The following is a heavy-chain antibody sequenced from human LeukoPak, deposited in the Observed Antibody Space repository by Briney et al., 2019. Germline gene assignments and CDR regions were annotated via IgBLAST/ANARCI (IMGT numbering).Heavy chain of an antibody. CDR3: AKDHYRNRLRFLGWLSRGGY. CDR1: GFTFSSYG. Sequence: PGGSLRLSCAASGFTFSSYGMHLVRQAPGKGLEWVAFIRYDGSNKYYADSVKGRFTISRDNSKNTLYLQMNSLRAEDTAVYYCAKDHYRNRLRFLGWLSRGGYWGQGTLVTVSS. V-gene: IGHV3-30*02. J-gene: IGHJ4*02. CDR2: IRYDGSNK. D-gene: IGHD3-3*01.